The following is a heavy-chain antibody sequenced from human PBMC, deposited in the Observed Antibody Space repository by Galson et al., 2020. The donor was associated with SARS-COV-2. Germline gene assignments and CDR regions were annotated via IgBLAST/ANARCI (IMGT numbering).Heavy chain of an antibody. J-gene: IGHJ4*02. Sequence: ASVKVSCKASGYTFTGYYLHWVRQAPGQGLEWMRWINPNSCGTNYAQKFQGRVTMTRDTSISTAYMELSRLSSDDTGVYYCAKGPVAGTGFWGPGTLVTVSS. V-gene: IGHV1-2*02. CDR2: INPNSCGT. CDR3: AKGPVAGTGF. CDR1: GYTFTGYY. D-gene: IGHD6-19*01.